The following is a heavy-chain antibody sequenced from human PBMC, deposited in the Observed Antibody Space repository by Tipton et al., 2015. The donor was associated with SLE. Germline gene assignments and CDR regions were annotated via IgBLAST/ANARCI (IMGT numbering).Heavy chain of an antibody. CDR3: ARSGYSGYDYDAFDM. CDR1: GYTFTSYW. V-gene: IGHV5-51*03. J-gene: IGHJ3*02. Sequence: QLVQSGAEVKKPGESLRISCKGSGYTFTSYWIGWVRQMPGKGLEWMGIIYPGDSDTRYSPSFEGQVTMSADKSINTAYLQWSSLKASDTATYYCARSGYSGYDYDAFDMWGQGTMVTVTS. D-gene: IGHD5-12*01. CDR2: IYPGDSDT.